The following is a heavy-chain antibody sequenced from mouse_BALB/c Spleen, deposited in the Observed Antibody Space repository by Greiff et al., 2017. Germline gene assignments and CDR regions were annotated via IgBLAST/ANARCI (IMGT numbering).Heavy chain of an antibody. V-gene: IGHV1-47*01. Sequence: VQLQQSGAELVKPGASVKMSCKAFGYTFTTYPIEWMKQKPGKSLEWIGHFHPYNDDTKYNEKFKGKAKLTVEKSSSTVYLELSRLTSDDSAVYYCARGQSYYSSSPWFAYWGQGALVTVSA. CDR3: ARGQSYYSSSPWFAY. D-gene: IGHD1-1*01. CDR1: GYTFTTYP. J-gene: IGHJ3*01. CDR2: FHPYNDDT.